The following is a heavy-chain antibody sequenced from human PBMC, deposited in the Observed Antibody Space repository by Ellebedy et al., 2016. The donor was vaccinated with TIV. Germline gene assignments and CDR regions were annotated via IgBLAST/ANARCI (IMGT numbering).Heavy chain of an antibody. Sequence: GGSLRLXXAASGFTFDDYAMHWVRQAPGKGLEWVSGISWNSGSIGYADSVKGRFTISRDNAKNSLYLQMNSLRAEDTALYYCAKTSSSIVVRGAFDIWGQGTMVTVSS. CDR2: ISWNSGSI. J-gene: IGHJ3*02. CDR3: AKTSSSIVVRGAFDI. CDR1: GFTFDDYA. V-gene: IGHV3-9*01. D-gene: IGHD2-2*01.